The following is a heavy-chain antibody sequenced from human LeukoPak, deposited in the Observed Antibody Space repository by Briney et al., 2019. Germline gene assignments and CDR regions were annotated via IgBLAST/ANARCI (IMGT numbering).Heavy chain of an antibody. V-gene: IGHV4-39*01. CDR1: GGSISSSSYY. CDR2: IYYSGST. CDR3: ASVRHDPLEYYYYIDV. D-gene: IGHD2/OR15-2a*01. Sequence: ASETLSLTCTVSGGSISSSSYYWGWIRQPPGKGLEWIGSIYYSGSTYYNPSLKSRVTISVDTSKNQFSLKLSSVTAADTAVYYCASVRHDPLEYYYYIDVWGKGTTVTVSS. J-gene: IGHJ6*03.